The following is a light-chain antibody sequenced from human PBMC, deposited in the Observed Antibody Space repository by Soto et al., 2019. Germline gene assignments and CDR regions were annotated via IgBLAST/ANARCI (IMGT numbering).Light chain of an antibody. CDR2: GAY. J-gene: IGKJ1*01. CDR3: QQYGSSGT. V-gene: IGKV3-15*01. CDR1: QSVGNN. Sequence: EILMTQSPATLSVSPGERTTLSCRASQSVGNNFAWYQQKPGQSPRLLIYGAYTRATGIPARLSGSGSGTVFTLSIRRLEPEDFAVYYCQQYGSSGTFGQGTKVDIK.